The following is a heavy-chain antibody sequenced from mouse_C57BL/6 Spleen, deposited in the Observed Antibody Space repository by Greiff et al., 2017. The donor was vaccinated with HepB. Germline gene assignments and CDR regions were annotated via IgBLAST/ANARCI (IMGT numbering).Heavy chain of an antibody. D-gene: IGHD3-2*02. CDR1: GYTFTSYW. Sequence: QVQLQQPGAELVKPGASVKLSCKASGYTFTSYWMHWVKQRPGQGLEWIGMIHPNSGSTNYNEKFKSKATLTVDKSSSTAYMQLSSLTSEDSAVYYCARAQRQLRLPPDYWGQGTTLTVSS. CDR2: IHPNSGST. CDR3: ARAQRQLRLPPDY. J-gene: IGHJ2*01. V-gene: IGHV1-64*01.